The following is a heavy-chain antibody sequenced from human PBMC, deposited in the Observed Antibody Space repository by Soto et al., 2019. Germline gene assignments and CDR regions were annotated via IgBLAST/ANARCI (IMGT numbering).Heavy chain of an antibody. CDR3: AKDPRLELRGVDS. CDR2: IGGGGIGS. V-gene: IGHV3-23*01. D-gene: IGHD1-7*01. Sequence: PGGSLRLSCAASGFTFSSYPMSWVRQAPGKGLEWISTIGGGGIGSYYADSVKGRFTISRDNSKNTLYLQMNSLRAEDTGVYYCAKDPRLELRGVDSWGQGTQVTVSS. J-gene: IGHJ4*02. CDR1: GFTFSSYP.